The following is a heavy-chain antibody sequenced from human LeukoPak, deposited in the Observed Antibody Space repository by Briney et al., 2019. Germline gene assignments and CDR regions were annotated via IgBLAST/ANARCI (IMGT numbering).Heavy chain of an antibody. Sequence: GGSLRLSCAASGFTLSCCGMHWVRQAPGKGLEWVAFIRYDGSNEYYADSVKGRFTISRDNSENILYLQMNSLRVEDTAVYYCTKASAARCIGVFCYPFDHWGQGTLVTVSS. D-gene: IGHD2-15*01. CDR2: IRYDGSNE. V-gene: IGHV3-30*02. J-gene: IGHJ4*02. CDR3: TKASAARCIGVFCYPFDH. CDR1: GFTLSCCG.